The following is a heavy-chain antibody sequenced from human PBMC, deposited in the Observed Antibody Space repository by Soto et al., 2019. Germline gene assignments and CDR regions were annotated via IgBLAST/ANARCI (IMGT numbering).Heavy chain of an antibody. D-gene: IGHD6-25*01. V-gene: IGHV3-23*01. CDR2: ISGSGSDT. CDR3: ATQKRLRYGAPGY. CDR1: GFVFGNSA. J-gene: IGHJ4*02. Sequence: GGSLRLSCAASGFVFGNSAMSWVRQAPGKGLEWVSAISGSGSDTYYADSVKGRFTISRDNFNNTLFLQMGSLRAEDTAVYYCATQKRLRYGAPGYWGQGTLVTVSS.